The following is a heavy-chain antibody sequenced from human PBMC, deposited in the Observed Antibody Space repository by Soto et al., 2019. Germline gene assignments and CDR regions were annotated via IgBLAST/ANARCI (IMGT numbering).Heavy chain of an antibody. D-gene: IGHD4-17*01. V-gene: IGHV4-59*08. CDR1: GGSISSYY. Sequence: QVQLQESGPGLVKPSETLSLTCTVSGGSISSYYWSWIRQPPGKGLEWIGYIYYSGSPNYNPSLKSRITLSVDTSKNQFSLKLSSVTAADTAVYYCARRYGVYFDYWGQGTLVTVSS. CDR3: ARRYGVYFDY. CDR2: IYYSGSP. J-gene: IGHJ4*02.